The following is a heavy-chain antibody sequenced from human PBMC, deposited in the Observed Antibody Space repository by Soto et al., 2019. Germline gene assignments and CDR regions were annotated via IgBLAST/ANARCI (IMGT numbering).Heavy chain of an antibody. Sequence: SETLSLTCTVSGGSISSGDYYWSWIRQPPGKGLEWIGYIYYSGSTYYNPSLKSRVTISVDTSKNQFSLKLSSVTAADTAVYYCARAGYCSGGSCYSAPVFDYWGQGTLVTVS. D-gene: IGHD2-15*01. CDR2: IYYSGST. CDR3: ARAGYCSGGSCYSAPVFDY. J-gene: IGHJ4*02. CDR1: GGSISSGDYY. V-gene: IGHV4-30-4*01.